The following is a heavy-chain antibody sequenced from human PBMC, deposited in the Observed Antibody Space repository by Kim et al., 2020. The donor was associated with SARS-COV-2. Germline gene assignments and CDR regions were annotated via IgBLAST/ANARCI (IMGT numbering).Heavy chain of an antibody. D-gene: IGHD2-21*01. Sequence: SETLSLTCSVSGDSLSENDFLWGWIRQPPGKGLEWIASIDDSGNIYHTPSLKSRVTVSGDASKNQFSLDLTSVTAADTAVYFCARHFGDCSTTGCSISGFFDSWGLGIRVTISS. J-gene: IGHJ4*02. CDR2: IDDSGNI. CDR1: GDSLSENDFL. CDR3: ARHFGDCSTTGCSISGFFDS. V-gene: IGHV4-39*01.